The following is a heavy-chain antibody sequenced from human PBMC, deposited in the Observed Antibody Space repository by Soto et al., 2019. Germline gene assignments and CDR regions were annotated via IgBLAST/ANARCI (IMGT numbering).Heavy chain of an antibody. J-gene: IGHJ4*02. D-gene: IGHD3-22*01. Sequence: ASVKVSCKASGYTFTSYGISWVRQAPGQGLEWMGWISAYNGNTNYAQKLQGRVTMTTDTSTGTAYMELRSLRSDDTAVYYCARVPRTYYYDSSGYYYPPYFDYWGQGTLVTVSS. CDR1: GYTFTSYG. V-gene: IGHV1-18*01. CDR2: ISAYNGNT. CDR3: ARVPRTYYYDSSGYYYPPYFDY.